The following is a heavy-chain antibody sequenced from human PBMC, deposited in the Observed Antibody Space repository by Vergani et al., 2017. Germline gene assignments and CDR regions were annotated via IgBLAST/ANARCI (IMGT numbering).Heavy chain of an antibody. CDR2: IYPADSDT. Sequence: EVELVQSGPEMRKPGESLKISCKGSEYSFGNYWIGWVRQMPGKGLEWMGIIYPADSDTRYRPSFQGQVTISADKSISTAFLQWDSLKASDTALYCCARHTAYTDSWGQGTLVTVSS. J-gene: IGHJ4*02. CDR3: ARHTAYTDS. CDR1: EYSFGNYW. D-gene: IGHD3-16*01. V-gene: IGHV5-51*01.